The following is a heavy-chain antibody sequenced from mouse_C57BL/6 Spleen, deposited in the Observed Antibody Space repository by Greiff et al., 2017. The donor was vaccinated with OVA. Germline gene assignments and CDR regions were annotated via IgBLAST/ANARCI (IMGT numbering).Heavy chain of an antibody. D-gene: IGHD2-4*01. CDR3: ARSPLYYDGPGLLYYYAMDY. J-gene: IGHJ4*01. CDR2: IYWDDDK. CDR1: GFSLSTSGMG. Sequence: QVTLKVSGPGILQSSQTLSLTCSFSGFSLSTSGMGVSWIRQPSGKGLEWLAHIYWDDDKRYNPSLKSRLTISKDTSRNQVFLKITSVDTADTATYYCARSPLYYDGPGLLYYYAMDYWGQGTSVTVSS. V-gene: IGHV8-12*01.